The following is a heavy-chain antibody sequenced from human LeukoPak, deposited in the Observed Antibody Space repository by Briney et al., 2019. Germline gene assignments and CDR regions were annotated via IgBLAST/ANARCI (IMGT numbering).Heavy chain of an antibody. Sequence: PGGSLRLSCAASGFTFSIYSMNWVRQAPGKGLEWVSDISTSSSTMNYADSVKGRFTISRDNAKNSLYLQMNSLRDEDTAVYYCARDLRSLGYSISDWGQGTLVTVSS. J-gene: IGHJ4*02. CDR3: ARDLRSLGYSISD. CDR2: ISTSSSTM. CDR1: GFTFSIYS. V-gene: IGHV3-48*02. D-gene: IGHD6-13*01.